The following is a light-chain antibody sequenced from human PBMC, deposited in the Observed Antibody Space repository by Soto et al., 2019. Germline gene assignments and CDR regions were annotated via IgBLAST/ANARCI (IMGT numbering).Light chain of an antibody. CDR1: SSDVGSYNL. J-gene: IGLJ2*01. CDR2: EGS. V-gene: IGLV2-23*01. CDR3: CSYAGSSLVV. Sequence: QSALTQPASVSGSPGQSITISCTGTSSDVGSYNLVSWYQQHPGKAPKLMIYEGSKRPSGVSNRFSGSKSGNTASLTISGLQAEDEADYYCCSYAGSSLVVFGGGTQVTV.